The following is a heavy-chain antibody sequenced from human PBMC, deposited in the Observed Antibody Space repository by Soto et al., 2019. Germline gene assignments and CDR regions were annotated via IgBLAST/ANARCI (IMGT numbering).Heavy chain of an antibody. CDR3: ARVSGLGQAAFDI. CDR1: GFTLRDYS. Sequence: EVQLVESGGGLVQPGGSLRLSCAASGFTLRDYSMHWVRQAAGKGLEYVSAISYKGDTTYYANSVKGRFTISRDNSKNTLYLQMGSLRAEDMAVYYCARVSGLGQAAFDIWGQGTMVTVSS. CDR2: ISYKGDTT. J-gene: IGHJ3*02. D-gene: IGHD1-1*01. V-gene: IGHV3-64*01.